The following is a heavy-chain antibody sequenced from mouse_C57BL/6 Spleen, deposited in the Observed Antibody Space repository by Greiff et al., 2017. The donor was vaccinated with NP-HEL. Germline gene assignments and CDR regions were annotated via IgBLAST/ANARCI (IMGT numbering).Heavy chain of an antibody. CDR1: GYAFSSSW. CDR3: ARSGTIDY. D-gene: IGHD4-1*01. V-gene: IGHV1-82*01. CDR2: IYPGDGDT. J-gene: IGHJ2*01. Sequence: QVQLQQSGPELVKPGASVKISCKASGYAFSSSWMNWVKQRPGKGLEWIGRIYPGDGDTNYNGKFKGKATLTADKSSSTAYMQLSSLTSEDSAVYFCARSGTIDYWGQGTTLTVSS.